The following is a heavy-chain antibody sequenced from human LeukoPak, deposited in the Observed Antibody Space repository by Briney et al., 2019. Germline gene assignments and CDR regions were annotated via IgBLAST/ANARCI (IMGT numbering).Heavy chain of an antibody. CDR2: IYYSGST. D-gene: IGHD3-16*01. V-gene: IGHV4-31*02. CDR3: ARDGGAEGFDY. CDR1: GFTFSSHG. Sequence: LRLSCAASGFTFSSHGMHWIRQHPGKGLEWIGYIYYSGSTYYNPSLKSRVTISVDTSKNQFSLKLSSVTAADTAVYYCARDGGAEGFDYWGQGTLVTVSS. J-gene: IGHJ4*02.